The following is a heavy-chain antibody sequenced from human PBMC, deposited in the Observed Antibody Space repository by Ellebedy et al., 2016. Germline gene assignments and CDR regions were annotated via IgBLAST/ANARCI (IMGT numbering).Heavy chain of an antibody. CDR2: INPKTGDT. V-gene: IGHV1-2*02. CDR3: ARGQAWLQAWPPKI. J-gene: IGHJ3*02. Sequence: ASVKVSXXASGYSFTHFFIHWVRQAPGQGLEWMGCINPKTGDTEHERKFQGRVTMTRDTSVSTAYMELSSLRSDDTAFYFCARGQAWLQAWPPKIWGQGTMVTVSS. D-gene: IGHD5-12*01. CDR1: GYSFTHFF.